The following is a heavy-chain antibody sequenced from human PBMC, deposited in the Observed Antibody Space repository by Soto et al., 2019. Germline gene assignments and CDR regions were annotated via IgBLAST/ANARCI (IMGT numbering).Heavy chain of an antibody. Sequence: GASVKVSCKTSGYFFTSYYIHWVRQAPGQGLEWVGRINPNNGGTNSAQKFQGRVTMTSDTSISTAYMEMSRLRSDDTALYYCAREITYGGGSFSLGLWGQGILVTVS. CDR2: INPNNGGT. J-gene: IGHJ4*02. CDR3: AREITYGGGSFSLGL. D-gene: IGHD3-10*01. CDR1: GYFFTSYY. V-gene: IGHV1-2*06.